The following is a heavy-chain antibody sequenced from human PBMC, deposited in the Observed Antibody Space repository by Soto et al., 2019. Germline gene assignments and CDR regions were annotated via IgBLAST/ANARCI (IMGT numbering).Heavy chain of an antibody. Sequence: PSQTLSLTCAISGDSVSSNSAAWNWIRQSPSRGLEWLGRTYYRSKWYNDYAVSVKSRITISPDTSKNQFSLQLNSVTPEDTAVYYCARGQYYGSGSTSPVVSYYYYYGMDVWGQGTTVTVSS. CDR3: ARGQYYGSGSTSPVVSYYYYYGMDV. D-gene: IGHD3-10*01. V-gene: IGHV6-1*01. CDR1: GDSVSSNSAA. J-gene: IGHJ6*02. CDR2: TYYRSKWYN.